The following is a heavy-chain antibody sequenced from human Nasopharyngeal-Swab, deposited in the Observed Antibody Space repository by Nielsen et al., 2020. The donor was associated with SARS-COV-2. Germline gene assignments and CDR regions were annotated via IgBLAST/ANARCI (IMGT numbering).Heavy chain of an antibody. J-gene: IGHJ4*02. V-gene: IGHV3-30*18. CDR2: ISYDGSNE. CDR3: AKDVHADYGGIDY. CDR1: GFTFSNSG. D-gene: IGHD4/OR15-4a*01. Sequence: GGSLRLSCAASGFTFSNSGMDWVRQAPGKGLEWVAVISYDGSNEYYGDSVKGRFTISRDNSKNTLYLQMSSLRVDDTAVYYCAKDVHADYGGIDYWGQGILVTVSS.